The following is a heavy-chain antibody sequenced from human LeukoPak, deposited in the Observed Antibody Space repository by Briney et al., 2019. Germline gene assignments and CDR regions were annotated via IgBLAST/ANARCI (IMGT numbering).Heavy chain of an antibody. Sequence: GGSLRLSCAASGFTFSSYGMHWVRQAPGKGLEWVTFIRYDGSNKYYTDSVKGRFTISRDNSYKTLYLQMNSLRAEDTAVYYCARVARGIAVWTFDYWGQGTLVTVSS. CDR2: IRYDGSNK. J-gene: IGHJ4*02. V-gene: IGHV3-30*02. CDR3: ARVARGIAVWTFDY. D-gene: IGHD6-19*01. CDR1: GFTFSSYG.